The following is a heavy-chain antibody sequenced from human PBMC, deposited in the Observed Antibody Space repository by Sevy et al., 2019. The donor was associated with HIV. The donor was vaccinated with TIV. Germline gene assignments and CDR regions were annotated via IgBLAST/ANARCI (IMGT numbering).Heavy chain of an antibody. CDR2: ISGNGENS. D-gene: IGHD3-3*02. Sequence: GGSLRLSCAASEFTFSSHAVSWVRQAPGKGLEWVSAISGNGENSHNPDSVRRRFTISGDNFKNTLYLQMNSLGAEDTALYYCARDGRGISAFDIWGQGTMVTVSS. CDR3: ARDGRGISAFDI. CDR1: EFTFSSHA. V-gene: IGHV3-23*01. J-gene: IGHJ3*02.